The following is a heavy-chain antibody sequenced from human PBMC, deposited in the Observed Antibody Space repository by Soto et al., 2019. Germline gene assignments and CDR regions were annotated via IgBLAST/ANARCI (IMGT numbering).Heavy chain of an antibody. CDR3: ASASGSYSPDDY. D-gene: IGHD3-10*01. CDR1: GGSLARDGYY. CDR2: IYYSGST. V-gene: IGHV4-31*03. J-gene: IGHJ4*02. Sequence: PAETLSLTCTVSGGSLARDGYYWSWLRQHPGKGLEWIGYIYYSGSTYYNPSLKSRVTISVDTSKNQFSLKLSSVTAADTAVYYCASASGSYSPDDYWGQGTLVTVSS.